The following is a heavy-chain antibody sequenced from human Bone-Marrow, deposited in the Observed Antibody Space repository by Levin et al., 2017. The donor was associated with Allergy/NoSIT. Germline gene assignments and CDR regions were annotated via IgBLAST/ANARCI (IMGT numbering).Heavy chain of an antibody. J-gene: IGHJ6*02. Sequence: SQTLSLTCAVYGGSFSGYYWSWIRQPPGKGLEWIGEINHSGSTNYNPSLKSRVTISVDTSKNQFSLKLSSVTAADTAVYYCARGQLGYCSGGSCYYRASRYYGMDVWGQGTTVTVSS. CDR1: GGSFSGYY. V-gene: IGHV4-34*01. CDR3: ARGQLGYCSGGSCYYRASRYYGMDV. D-gene: IGHD2-15*01. CDR2: INHSGST.